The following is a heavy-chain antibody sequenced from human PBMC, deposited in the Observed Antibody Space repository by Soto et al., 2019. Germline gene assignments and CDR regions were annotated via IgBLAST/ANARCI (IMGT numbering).Heavy chain of an antibody. CDR3: AKDVGGKFGDGMDV. CDR2: ISYDGSNK. D-gene: IGHD3-16*01. J-gene: IGHJ6*02. V-gene: IGHV3-30*18. CDR1: GFTFSSYG. Sequence: GGSLRLSCAASGFTFSSYGMHWVRQAPGKGLEWVAVISYDGSNKYYADSVKGRFTISRDNSKNTLYLQMNSLRAEDTAVYYCAKDVGGKFGDGMDVWGQGTTVTVSS.